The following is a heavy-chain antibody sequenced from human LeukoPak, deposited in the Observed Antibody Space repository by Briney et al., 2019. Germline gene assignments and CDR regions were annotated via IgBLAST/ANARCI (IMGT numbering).Heavy chain of an antibody. CDR3: ASVFYCSSTSCQSY. Sequence: SEILSLTCAVYGGSFSGYYWSWIRQPPGKGLEWIGEINHSGSTNYNPSLKSRVTISVDTSKNQFSLKLSSVTAADTAVYYCASVFYCSSTSCQSYWGQGTLVTVSS. V-gene: IGHV4-34*01. CDR2: INHSGST. D-gene: IGHD2-2*01. CDR1: GGSFSGYY. J-gene: IGHJ4*02.